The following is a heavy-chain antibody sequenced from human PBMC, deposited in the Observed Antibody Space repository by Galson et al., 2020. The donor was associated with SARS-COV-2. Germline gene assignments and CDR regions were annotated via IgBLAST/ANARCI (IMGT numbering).Heavy chain of an antibody. V-gene: IGHV3-23*01. D-gene: IGHD2-8*01. CDR1: GFTFSTYA. J-gene: IGHJ4*02. Sequence: GESLKISCAASGFTFSTYAMSWVRQAPGRGLEWVSGISGSGANTYYADSVKGRFTISRDNAKNSVYLQMNSLRAEDTAMYYCATLPNGRPGDYWGQGTLVTVSS. CDR2: ISGSGANT. CDR3: ATLPNGRPGDY.